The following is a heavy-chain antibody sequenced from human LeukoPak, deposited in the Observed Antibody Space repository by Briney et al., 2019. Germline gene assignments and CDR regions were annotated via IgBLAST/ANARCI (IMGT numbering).Heavy chain of an antibody. Sequence: ASVKVSCKASGYTFSSFYIHWVRQAPEQGLEWMGIINPSGGSTTYAQEFQGRVTMARDMSTSTVYMELSGLRSEDTAMYYCARTSSGWLDYWGQGTQVTVSS. V-gene: IGHV1-46*01. CDR1: GYTFSSFY. J-gene: IGHJ4*02. CDR3: ARTSSGWLDY. D-gene: IGHD6-19*01. CDR2: INPSGGST.